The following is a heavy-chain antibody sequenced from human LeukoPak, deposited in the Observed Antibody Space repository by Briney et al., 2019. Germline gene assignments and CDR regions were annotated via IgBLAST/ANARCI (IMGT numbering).Heavy chain of an antibody. CDR3: ARGSLVGATTDFDY. D-gene: IGHD1-26*01. CDR1: GGTFSSYA. V-gene: IGHV1-69*05. J-gene: IGHJ4*02. CDR2: IIPIFGTA. Sequence: ASVKVSCKASGGTFSSYAISWVRRAPGQGLEWMGGIIPIFGTANYAQKFQGRVTITTDESTSTAYMELSSLRSEDTAVYYCARGSLVGATTDFDYWGQGTLVTVSS.